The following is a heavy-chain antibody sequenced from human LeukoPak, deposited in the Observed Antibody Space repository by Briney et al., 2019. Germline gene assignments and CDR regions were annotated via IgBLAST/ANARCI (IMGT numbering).Heavy chain of an antibody. CDR3: ARAVAGTFQDY. D-gene: IGHD6-19*01. CDR2: ISYDGSNK. J-gene: IGHJ4*02. Sequence: GRSLRLSCAASGFTFSSYGMHWVRQAPGKGLEWGAVISYDGSNKYYADSVKGRFTISRDNSKNTLYLQMNSLRAEDTAVYYCARAVAGTFQDYWGQGTLVTVSS. CDR1: GFTFSSYG. V-gene: IGHV3-30*03.